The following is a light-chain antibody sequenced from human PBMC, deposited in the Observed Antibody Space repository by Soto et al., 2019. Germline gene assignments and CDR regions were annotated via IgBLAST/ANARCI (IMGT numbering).Light chain of an antibody. J-gene: IGKJ4*01. CDR3: QQINNYPLT. CDR2: VAS. Sequence: GDRVTITCRASQSIASRLNWYQQKPGSAPKLLIYVASTLQSGVPSRFSGSGSGTDFTLTISSLQPEDFATYYRQQINNYPLTFGGGTKGDIK. CDR1: QSIASR. V-gene: IGKV1-39*01.